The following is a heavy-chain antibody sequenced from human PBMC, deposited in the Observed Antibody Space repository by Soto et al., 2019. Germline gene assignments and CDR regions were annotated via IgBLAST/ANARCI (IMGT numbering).Heavy chain of an antibody. J-gene: IGHJ2*01. CDR1: GYKFTDYY. Sequence: QVVLVQSGAEVKKPGASVEVSCKASGYKFTDYYIHWVRQAPGQGPERMVWVNPKRGDAVYAQKCQCGLTVPRETATTMADLEVYRLKSDDTAVYYCARNPGIPGRDWYCGLWGRGTLVTVSS. CDR3: ARNPGIPGRDWYCGL. D-gene: IGHD1-20*01. CDR2: VNPKRGDA. V-gene: IGHV1-2*02.